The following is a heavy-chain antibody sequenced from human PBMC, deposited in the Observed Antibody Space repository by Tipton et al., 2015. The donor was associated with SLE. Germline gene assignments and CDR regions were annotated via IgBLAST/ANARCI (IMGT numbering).Heavy chain of an antibody. Sequence: TLSLTCTVSAASINSHYWNWIRQPAGKGLEWIGRIHTSGKTNYNPSLKSRVSISEDTSRNQFSLNLSSVTAADTAVYYCARAVARVVYARVRAFDIWGQGTLVTVSS. D-gene: IGHD2-8*02. CDR3: ARAVARVVYARVRAFDI. J-gene: IGHJ3*02. CDR2: IHTSGKT. V-gene: IGHV4-4*07. CDR1: AASINSHY.